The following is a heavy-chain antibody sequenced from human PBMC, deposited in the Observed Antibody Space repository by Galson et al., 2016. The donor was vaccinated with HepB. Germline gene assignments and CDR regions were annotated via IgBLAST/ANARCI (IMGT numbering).Heavy chain of an antibody. CDR3: ARGHRYSYVES. CDR2: ISPKSGDT. V-gene: IGHV1-2*02. D-gene: IGHD5-18*01. CDR1: GYSFTSYY. J-gene: IGHJ4*02. Sequence: SVKVSCKASGYSFTSYYMHWIRQAPGRGLEWMGWISPKSGDTKYVQKFQGRVTMTTDTSISTAYMEVRRLRSDDTAVYYCARGHRYSYVESWGQGTLVTVSS.